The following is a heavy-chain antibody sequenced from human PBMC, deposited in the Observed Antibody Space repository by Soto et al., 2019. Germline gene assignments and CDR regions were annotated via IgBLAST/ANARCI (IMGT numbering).Heavy chain of an antibody. CDR1: GFTFSSYW. D-gene: IGHD6-25*01. CDR2: IKQDGSEK. V-gene: IGHV3-7*05. J-gene: IGHJ5*02. CDR3: ARGPVSGWRWFDP. Sequence: GGSLRLSCAASGFTFSSYWMSWFRQAPGKGLEWVANIKQDGSEKYYVDSVKGRFTISRDNAKNSLYLQMNSLRAEDTAVYYCARGPVSGWRWFDPWGQGTLVTVSS.